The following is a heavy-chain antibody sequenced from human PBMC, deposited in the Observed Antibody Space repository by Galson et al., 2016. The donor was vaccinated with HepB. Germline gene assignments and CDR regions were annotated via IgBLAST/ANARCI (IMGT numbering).Heavy chain of an antibody. Sequence: SLRLSCAASGFTFSDYWVAWVRQTPGEGLEWVANIKQDGSEKYYVDSVKGRFTISRDNAKNSLYLQMNSLRPEDTAVYYCSSAAYYYGSNGYYFAYWGQGTLVTVSS. V-gene: IGHV3-7*05. J-gene: IGHJ4*02. CDR1: GFTFSDYW. CDR3: SSAAYYYGSNGYYFAY. D-gene: IGHD3-22*01. CDR2: IKQDGSEK.